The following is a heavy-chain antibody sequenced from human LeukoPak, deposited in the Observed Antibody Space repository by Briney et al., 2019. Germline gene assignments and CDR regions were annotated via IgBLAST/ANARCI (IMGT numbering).Heavy chain of an antibody. CDR1: GGTFSSYT. J-gene: IGHJ4*02. Sequence: ASVKVSCKASGGTFSSYTISWVRQAPGQGLEWMGRIIPILGIANYAQKFQGRVTITADKSTSTAYMELSSLRSEDTAVYYCARRRLGGYYFDYWGQGTLVTVSS. V-gene: IGHV1-69*02. D-gene: IGHD3-16*01. CDR3: ARRRLGGYYFDY. CDR2: IIPILGIA.